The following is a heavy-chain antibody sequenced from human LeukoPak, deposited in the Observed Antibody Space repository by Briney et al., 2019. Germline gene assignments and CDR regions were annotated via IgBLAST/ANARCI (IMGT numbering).Heavy chain of an antibody. J-gene: IGHJ6*03. CDR2: INPSGGST. D-gene: IGHD4-11*01. V-gene: IGHV1-46*01. CDR1: GYTFTSYY. CDR3: ASNGHYSNYDEVAYYYYYMDV. Sequence: ASVKVSCKASGYTFTSYYMHWVRQAPGQGLAWMGIINPSGGSTSYAQKFQGRVTMTRDTSTSTVYMELSSLRSEDTAVYYCASNGHYSNYDEVAYYYYYMDVWGKGTTVTVSS.